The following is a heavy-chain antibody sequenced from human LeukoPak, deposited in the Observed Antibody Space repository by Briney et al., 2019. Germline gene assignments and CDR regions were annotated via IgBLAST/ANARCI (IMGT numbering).Heavy chain of an antibody. CDR1: SGSITSYY. J-gene: IGHJ5*02. Sequence: SETLSLTCTVSSGSITSYYWNWIRQPAGKGLEWIGRIYYSGSTYYNPSLKSRVTISVDTSKNQFSLKLSSVTAADTAVYYCARVAWPPFFRFDPWGQGTLVTVSS. CDR2: IYYSGST. V-gene: IGHV4-4*07. CDR3: ARVAWPPFFRFDP.